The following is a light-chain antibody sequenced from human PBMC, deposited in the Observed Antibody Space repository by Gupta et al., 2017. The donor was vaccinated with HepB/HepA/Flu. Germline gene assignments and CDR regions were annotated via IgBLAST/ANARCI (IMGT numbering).Light chain of an antibody. J-gene: IGKJ1*01. CDR3: QQYRSYSPWT. Sequence: DIQMTQSPSTLSASVGDRVTITCRASQTISRWLAWYQQKPGKAPKLLIYGASSLESGVPSRFSGSGYGTELTLTISSRQQDDFATYYCQQYRSYSPWTFGQGTKVEIK. V-gene: IGKV1-5*03. CDR1: QTISRW. CDR2: GAS.